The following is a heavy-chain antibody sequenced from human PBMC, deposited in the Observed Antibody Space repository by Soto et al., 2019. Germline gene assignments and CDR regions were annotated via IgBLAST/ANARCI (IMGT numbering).Heavy chain of an antibody. CDR2: IIPIFGTA. D-gene: IGHD2-2*01. CDR1: GGTFSSYA. V-gene: IGHV1-69*13. Sequence: SVKVSCKASGGTFSSYAISWVRQAPGQGLEWMGGIIPIFGTANYAQKIQGRVTITADESTSTAYMELSSLRSEDTAVYYCARIRVPAAMMAYYYYGMDVWGQGTTVTVSS. J-gene: IGHJ6*02. CDR3: ARIRVPAAMMAYYYYGMDV.